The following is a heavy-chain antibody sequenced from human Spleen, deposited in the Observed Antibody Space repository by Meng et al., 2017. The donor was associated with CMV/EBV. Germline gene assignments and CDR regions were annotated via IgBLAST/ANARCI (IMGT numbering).Heavy chain of an antibody. J-gene: IGHJ6*02. CDR2: LSYDSGYI. CDR3: ARYICSRPTCYFSDYAMDV. CDR1: GFAFRDYT. V-gene: IGHV3-21*01. D-gene: IGHD2-2*01. Sequence: GESLKISCTASGFAFRDYTMNWVRQAPGKGLEWVSSLSYDSGYIYYTDSVKGRFTISRDNAKNSLYLQMNGLRVEDTAVYYCARYICSRPTCYFSDYAMDVWGQGTSVTVSS.